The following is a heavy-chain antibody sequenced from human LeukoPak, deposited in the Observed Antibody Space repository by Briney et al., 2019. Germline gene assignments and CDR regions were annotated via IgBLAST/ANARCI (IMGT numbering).Heavy chain of an antibody. J-gene: IGHJ4*02. Sequence: SETVSLTCTVSGYSISSGYYWGWIRQPPGQGLEWIGSIYHSGSTYYNPSLKSRVTISVDTSKNQFSLKLSSVTAADTAVYYCARAKVGVVGRTTVTHPFDYWGQGTLVTVSP. CDR1: GYSISSGYY. CDR2: IYHSGST. V-gene: IGHV4-38-2*02. D-gene: IGHD4-17*01. CDR3: ARAKVGVVGRTTVTHPFDY.